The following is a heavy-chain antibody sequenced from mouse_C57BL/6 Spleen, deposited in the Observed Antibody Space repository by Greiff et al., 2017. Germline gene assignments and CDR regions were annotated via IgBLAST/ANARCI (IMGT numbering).Heavy chain of an antibody. J-gene: IGHJ4*01. V-gene: IGHV1-42*01. Sequence: VQLKESGPELVKPGASVKISCKASGYSFTGYYMNWVKQSPEKSLEWIGEINPSTGGTTYNQKFKAKATLTVDKSSSTAYMQLKSLTSEDSAVYYCARYAGYAMDYWGQGTSVTVSS. CDR3: ARYAGYAMDY. CDR1: GYSFTGYY. CDR2: INPSTGGT.